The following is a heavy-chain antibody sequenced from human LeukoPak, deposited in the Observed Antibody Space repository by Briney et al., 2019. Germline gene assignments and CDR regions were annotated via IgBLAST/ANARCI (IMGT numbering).Heavy chain of an antibody. Sequence: GRSLRLSYAASGFTFSSYAMHWVRQAPGKGLDWVAIISHDGTDKYYADSVKGRFTISRDNSKNALHLQMNSLRIEDTAVYYCVQRGGLDYGGQGTLVTVSS. CDR2: ISHDGTDK. CDR3: VQRGGLDY. V-gene: IGHV3-30*04. J-gene: IGHJ4*02. D-gene: IGHD3-16*01. CDR1: GFTFSSYA.